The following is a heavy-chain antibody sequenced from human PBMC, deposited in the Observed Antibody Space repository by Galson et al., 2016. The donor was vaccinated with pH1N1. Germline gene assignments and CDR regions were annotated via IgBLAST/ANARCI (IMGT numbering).Heavy chain of an antibody. CDR1: GDSVSRNSAA. CDR3: ARASLGDYVGNFEY. Sequence: CAISGDSVSRNSAAWNWIRQSPSRGLEWLGRTYYRSQWYNDYAVSVKSRITINPDTSKNQFSLQMNSVTPEDKAVYYCARASLGDYVGNFEYWGQGTLVTFSS. CDR2: TYYRSQWYN. J-gene: IGHJ4*02. V-gene: IGHV6-1*01. D-gene: IGHD4-17*01.